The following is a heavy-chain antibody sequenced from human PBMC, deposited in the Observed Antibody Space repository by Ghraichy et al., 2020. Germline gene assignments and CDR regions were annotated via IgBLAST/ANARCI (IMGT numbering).Heavy chain of an antibody. CDR3: ARDVLRYFDWLVTTDF. J-gene: IGHJ4*02. D-gene: IGHD3-9*01. Sequence: LSLTCAASGFTFSSYAMSWVRQAPGKGLEWVSGISNNGGSTYYADSVKGRFTISRDNSKNTLYLQMISLRAEDTAIYYCARDVLRYFDWLVTTDFWGQGTLVTVSS. CDR2: ISNNGGST. V-gene: IGHV3-23*01. CDR1: GFTFSSYA.